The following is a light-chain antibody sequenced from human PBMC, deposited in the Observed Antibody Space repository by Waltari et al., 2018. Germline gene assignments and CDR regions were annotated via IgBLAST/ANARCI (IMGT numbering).Light chain of an antibody. CDR2: ENA. CDR3: GTWDGSLSGAV. J-gene: IGLJ7*01. Sequence: QSVLTQPPSVSAAPGQRVTISCSGGSSNVGNNYVSWYRQFPGTAPKLLIFENAGRPCGVPGRFSGSKSGTTATLDITGLQAGDEADYYCGTWDGSLSGAVFGGGTHLTVL. CDR1: SSNVGNNY. V-gene: IGLV1-51*02.